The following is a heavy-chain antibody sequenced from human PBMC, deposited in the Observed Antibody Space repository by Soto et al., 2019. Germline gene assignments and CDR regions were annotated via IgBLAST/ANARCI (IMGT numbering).Heavy chain of an antibody. Sequence: SETLSLTCTVSGGSISSSGYYWVWIRQSPGKGREWIGTIFYSGTTYYNPSLERRITISQDTSNNQFSLKLTSVTAADTAVYYCARHYYDSSGYPAPYYHGMDVWGQGTTVTVSS. D-gene: IGHD3-22*01. CDR2: IFYSGTT. J-gene: IGHJ6*02. V-gene: IGHV4-39*01. CDR3: ARHYYDSSGYPAPYYHGMDV. CDR1: GGSISSSGYY.